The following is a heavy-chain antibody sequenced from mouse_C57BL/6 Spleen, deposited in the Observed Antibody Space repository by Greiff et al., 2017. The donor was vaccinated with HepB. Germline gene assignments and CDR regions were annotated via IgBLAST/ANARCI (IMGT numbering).Heavy chain of an antibody. CDR3: ARFLAWFAY. Sequence: EVQGVESGGGLVKPGGSLKLSCAASGFTFSSYTMSWVRQTPEKRLEWVATISGGGGNTYYPDSVKGRFTISRDNAKNTLYLQMSSLRSEDTALYYCARFLAWFAYWGQGTLVTVSA. CDR2: ISGGGGNT. CDR1: GFTFSSYT. V-gene: IGHV5-9*01. J-gene: IGHJ3*01.